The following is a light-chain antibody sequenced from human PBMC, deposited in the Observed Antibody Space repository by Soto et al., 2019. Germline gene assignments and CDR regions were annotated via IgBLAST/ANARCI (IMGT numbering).Light chain of an antibody. J-gene: IGKJ5*01. Sequence: ETVMTQSPATLSVSPGERATLSCRASQSSRIILGWYQQTPGQAPRLLSYDVSTRATGVPARFSGSGSGTEFTLTISRPQSEDFAVYYCQQYNNWPPTFGQGTRLEIK. CDR3: QQYNNWPPT. CDR2: DVS. V-gene: IGKV3-15*01. CDR1: QSSRII.